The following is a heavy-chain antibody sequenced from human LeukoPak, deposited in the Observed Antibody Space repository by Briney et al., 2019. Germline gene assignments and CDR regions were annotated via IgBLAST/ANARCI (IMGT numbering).Heavy chain of an antibody. CDR1: GYTFTSYG. J-gene: IGHJ4*02. V-gene: IGHV1-18*04. Sequence: GASVKVSCKASGYTFTSYGISWVRQAPGQGLEWMGWISAYNGNTNYAQKLQGRVTMTTDTSTSTAYMELRSLGSDDTAVYYCARDSPIAVAGTGGTTVFDYWGQGTLVTVSS. CDR2: ISAYNGNT. CDR3: ARDSPIAVAGTGGTTVFDY. D-gene: IGHD6-19*01.